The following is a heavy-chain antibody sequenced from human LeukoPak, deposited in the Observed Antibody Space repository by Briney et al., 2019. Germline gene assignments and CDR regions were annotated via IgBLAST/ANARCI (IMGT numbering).Heavy chain of an antibody. V-gene: IGHV4-59*01. J-gene: IGHJ4*02. CDR3: AGSYGYHFDY. Sequence: PSETLSLTCTVSGGSISSYYWRWIRQPPGTGLEWIGFIYYNGSTNYNPYLKSRVTISVDTSKNQFSLKLSSVTAADTAVYYCAGSYGYHFDYWGQGTLVTVSS. CDR2: IYYNGST. D-gene: IGHD5-18*01. CDR1: GGSISSYY.